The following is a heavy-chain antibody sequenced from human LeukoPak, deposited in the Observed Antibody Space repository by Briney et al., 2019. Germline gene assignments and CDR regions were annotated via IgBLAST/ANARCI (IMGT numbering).Heavy chain of an antibody. CDR1: GYTFTSYY. Sequence: GASVKVSCKASGYTFTSYYMHWERQAPGQGLEWMGIINPSGGSTSYAQKFQGRVTMTRDTSTSTVYMELSSLKSEDTAVYYCTRGPPNWGYDYWGQGTLATVSS. D-gene: IGHD7-27*01. CDR2: INPSGGST. CDR3: TRGPPNWGYDY. V-gene: IGHV1-46*01. J-gene: IGHJ4*02.